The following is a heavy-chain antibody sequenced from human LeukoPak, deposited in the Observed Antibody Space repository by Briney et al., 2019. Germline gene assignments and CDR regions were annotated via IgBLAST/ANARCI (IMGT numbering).Heavy chain of an antibody. J-gene: IGHJ4*02. CDR3: ARASSGWYYFDY. D-gene: IGHD6-13*01. CDR2: INPNSGGT. V-gene: IGHV1-2*06. Sequence: ASVRVSCKASGFTLTAYYIHWVQQTPGQGLEWMGRINPNSGGTDYAQKFQGRVTMTRDTSISTAYMELSRLKSDDPAVYYCARASSGWYYFDYWGQGTLVTVSS. CDR1: GFTLTAYY.